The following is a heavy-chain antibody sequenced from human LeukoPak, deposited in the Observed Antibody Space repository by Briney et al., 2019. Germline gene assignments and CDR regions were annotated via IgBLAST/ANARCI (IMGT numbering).Heavy chain of an antibody. CDR2: ISAYNGNT. Sequence: GASVEVSCKASGYTFISYGISWVRQAPGQGLEWMGWISAYNGNTNYAQKFQGRVTMTTDTSTSTAYMELRSLRSDDTAVYYCARGEVGGSYGIAFDYWGQGTLVTVSS. J-gene: IGHJ4*02. V-gene: IGHV1-18*01. D-gene: IGHD1-26*01. CDR3: ARGEVGGSYGIAFDY. CDR1: GYTFISYG.